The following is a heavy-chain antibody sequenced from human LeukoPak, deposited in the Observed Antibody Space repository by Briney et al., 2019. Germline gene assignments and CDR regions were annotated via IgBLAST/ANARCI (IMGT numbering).Heavy chain of an antibody. CDR2: ISGSGGST. Sequence: QSGGSLRLCCAASGFTFSSYAMSWVRQAPGKGLEWVSAISGSGGSTYYADSVKGRFTISRDNSKNTLYLQMNSLRAEDTAVYYCAKVAGDIVVVPAATLGYMDVWGRGTTVTVSS. CDR3: AKVAGDIVVVPAATLGYMDV. J-gene: IGHJ6*03. CDR1: GFTFSSYA. D-gene: IGHD2-2*01. V-gene: IGHV3-23*01.